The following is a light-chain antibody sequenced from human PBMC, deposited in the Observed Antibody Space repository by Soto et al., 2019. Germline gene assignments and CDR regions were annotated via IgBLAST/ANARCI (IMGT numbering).Light chain of an antibody. V-gene: IGKV3-20*01. Sequence: EIVLTQSPGTLSLSPGERATLSCRASQSVSSDYLAWYQQKPGQAPRLLISGESIRATGIQDRFSGSGSGTDFTLTISRPEPEDFAVYSCQQYGTSPYTFGQGTKLEIK. CDR2: GES. J-gene: IGKJ2*01. CDR1: QSVSSDY. CDR3: QQYGTSPYT.